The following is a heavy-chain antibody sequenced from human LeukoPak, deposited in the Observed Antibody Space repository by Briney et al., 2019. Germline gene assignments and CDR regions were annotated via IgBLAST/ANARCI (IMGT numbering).Heavy chain of an antibody. CDR2: ISGSGGST. V-gene: IGHV3-23*01. D-gene: IGHD3-10*01. J-gene: IGHJ6*03. Sequence: GGSLRLSCAASGFTFSSYAMSWVRQAPGKGLEWVSAISGSGGSTYYADFVKGRFTISRDNAKNSLYLQMNSLRAEDTAVYYCARDGLYYGSGSYFYYYYYYMDVWGKGTTVTVSS. CDR3: ARDGLYYGSGSYFYYYYYYMDV. CDR1: GFTFSSYA.